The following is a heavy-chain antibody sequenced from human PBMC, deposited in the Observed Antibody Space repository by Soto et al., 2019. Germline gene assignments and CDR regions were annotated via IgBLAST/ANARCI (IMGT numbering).Heavy chain of an antibody. V-gene: IGHV1-46*01. CDR1: VYTFTSYY. Sequence: RASVXGSCKAAVYTFTSYYMHVWLQAPGQGLECMGIINPSGGSTSYAQKFQGRVTMTRDTSTSTVYMELSSLRSEDTAVYYCATDGKGKAPQKGYYQHGMDVWGQGTTVTV. D-gene: IGHD1-26*01. CDR3: ATDGKGKAPQKGYYQHGMDV. J-gene: IGHJ6*02. CDR2: INPSGGST.